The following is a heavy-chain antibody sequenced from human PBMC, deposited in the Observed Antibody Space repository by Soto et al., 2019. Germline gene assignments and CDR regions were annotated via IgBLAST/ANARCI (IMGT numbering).Heavy chain of an antibody. CDR2: IDPSDSYT. J-gene: IGHJ6*01. CDR1: GYSFTSYW. D-gene: IGHD2-2*01. CDR3: ARLVVVPAAIYGMDV. Sequence: PGESLKISCKGSGYSFTSYWISWVRQMPGKGLEWMGRIDPSDSYTNYSPSFQGHVTISADKSISTAYLQWSSLKASDTAMYYCARLVVVPAAIYGMDVWGQGTTVTSPQ. V-gene: IGHV5-10-1*01.